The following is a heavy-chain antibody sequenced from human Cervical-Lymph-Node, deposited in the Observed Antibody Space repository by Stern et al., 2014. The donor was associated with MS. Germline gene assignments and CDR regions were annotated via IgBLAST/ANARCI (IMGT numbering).Heavy chain of an antibody. J-gene: IGHJ4*02. V-gene: IGHV2-5*02. CDR1: GFSLTTFGVG. Sequence: QVTLKESGPTLVKPTQTLTLACSFSGFSLTTFGVGVGWIRQPPGKALEWLGLIYWDDDKRYSPSLKSRLTITKDTSRNQVVLRMTNMDPVDTATYYCAHSDDSGGYYAYWGQGTLVTVSS. CDR2: IYWDDDK. CDR3: AHSDDSGGYYAY. D-gene: IGHD3-22*01.